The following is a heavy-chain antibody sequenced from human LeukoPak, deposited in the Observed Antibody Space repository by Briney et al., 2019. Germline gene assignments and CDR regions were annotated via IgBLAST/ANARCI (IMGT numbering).Heavy chain of an antibody. D-gene: IGHD6-19*01. J-gene: IGHJ3*02. CDR2: IRYDGSNK. Sequence: GGSLRLSCAASGFTFSSYGMHWVRQAPGKGLEWVAFIRYDGSNKYYADSVKGRFTISRDNSKNTLYLQMNSLRAEDTAVYYCAKLRAGYSSGWFHDAFDIWGQGTMVTVSS. CDR1: GFTFSSYG. CDR3: AKLRAGYSSGWFHDAFDI. V-gene: IGHV3-30*02.